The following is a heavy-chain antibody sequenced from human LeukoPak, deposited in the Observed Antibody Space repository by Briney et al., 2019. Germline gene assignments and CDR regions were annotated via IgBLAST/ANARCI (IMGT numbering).Heavy chain of an antibody. J-gene: IGHJ6*03. CDR3: AKGAGASSGWYGDLDYYYYMDV. CDR2: INWNGGST. Sequence: GGSLRLSCAASGFTFSNAWMSWVRQAPGKGLEWVSGINWNGGSTGYADSVKGRFTISRDNAKNSLYLQMNSLRTEDTALYYCAKGAGASSGWYGDLDYYYYMDVWGKGTTVTVSS. V-gene: IGHV3-20*04. D-gene: IGHD6-19*01. CDR1: GFTFSNAW.